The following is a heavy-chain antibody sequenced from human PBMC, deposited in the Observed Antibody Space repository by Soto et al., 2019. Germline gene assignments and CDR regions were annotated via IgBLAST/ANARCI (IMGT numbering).Heavy chain of an antibody. Sequence: EVHLVESGGGLVQPGGSLKLACLASGFPLSDSAIHWVRKASGKGLEWVGRIRSKTNNYATTYAAPVRGRFTLFRDDSKNTAYLQMNNLESEDAAVYYCTRHAGGQVEHSFCYYFFDVWGKGATVSV. CDR1: GFPLSDSA. CDR2: IRSKTNNYAT. J-gene: IGHJ6*03. V-gene: IGHV3-73*01. D-gene: IGHD2-15*01. CDR3: TRHAGGQVEHSFCYYFFDV.